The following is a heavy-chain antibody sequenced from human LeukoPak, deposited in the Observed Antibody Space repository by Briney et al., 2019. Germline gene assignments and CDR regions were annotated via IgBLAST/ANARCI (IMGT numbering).Heavy chain of an antibody. Sequence: SVKVSCKASGGTFSSYAISWVRQAPGQGLEWMGGIIPIFGTANYAQKFQGRVTITADESTSTAYMGLSSLRSEDTAVYYCAREASLADYYDSSGLNYFDYWGQGTLVTVSS. V-gene: IGHV1-69*13. CDR1: GGTFSSYA. J-gene: IGHJ4*02. CDR2: IIPIFGTA. CDR3: AREASLADYYDSSGLNYFDY. D-gene: IGHD3-22*01.